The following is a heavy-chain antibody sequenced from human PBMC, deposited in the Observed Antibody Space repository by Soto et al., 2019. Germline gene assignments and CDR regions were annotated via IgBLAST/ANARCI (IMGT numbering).Heavy chain of an antibody. Sequence: ASVKVSCKASGYTFTSYAMHWVRQAPGQRLEWMGWINAGNGNTKYSQKFQGRVTITRDTSASTAYMELSSLRSEDTAVYYCARGGYCSGGSCPEYYGMDVWGQGTTVTVSS. CDR3: ARGGYCSGGSCPEYYGMDV. CDR1: GYTFTSYA. CDR2: INAGNGNT. V-gene: IGHV1-3*01. D-gene: IGHD2-15*01. J-gene: IGHJ6*02.